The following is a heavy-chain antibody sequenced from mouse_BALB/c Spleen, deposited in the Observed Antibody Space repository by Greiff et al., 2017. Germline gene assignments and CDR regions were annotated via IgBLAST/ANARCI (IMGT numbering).Heavy chain of an antibody. Sequence: VQLQQSGPSLVQPSQSLSITCTVSGFSLTSYGVHWVRQSPGKGLEWLGVIWRGGSTDYNAAFMSRLSITKDNSKSQVFFKMNSLQADDTAIYYCAKSYGNYFAMDYWGQGTSVTVSS. V-gene: IGHV2-5-1*01. J-gene: IGHJ4*01. CDR1: GFSLTSYG. CDR3: AKSYGNYFAMDY. CDR2: IWRGGST. D-gene: IGHD2-10*02.